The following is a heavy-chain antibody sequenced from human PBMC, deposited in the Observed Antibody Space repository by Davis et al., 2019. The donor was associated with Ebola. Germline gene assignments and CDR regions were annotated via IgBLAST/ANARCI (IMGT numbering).Heavy chain of an antibody. D-gene: IGHD2-2*01. CDR1: GGTFSSYA. V-gene: IGHV1-69*13. Sequence: SVKVSCKASGGTFSSYAIIWVRQAPGQGLDWMGGIIPVSGVPKYAQAFQGRVTITADESTSTAYMELSSLRSEDTAMYYCARGRDLVVVPAATRKGYYYYGMDVWGQGTTVTVSS. CDR3: ARGRDLVVVPAATRKGYYYYGMDV. J-gene: IGHJ6*02. CDR2: IIPVSGVP.